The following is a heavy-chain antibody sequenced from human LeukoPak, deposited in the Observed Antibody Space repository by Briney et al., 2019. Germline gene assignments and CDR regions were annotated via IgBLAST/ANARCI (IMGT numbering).Heavy chain of an antibody. J-gene: IGHJ3*02. CDR3: ATDRAQLATLRGTFDI. V-gene: IGHV1-24*01. D-gene: IGHD6-6*01. Sequence: ASVKVSCKVSGYTLTELSMHWVRQAPGKGLEWMGGFDPEDGETIYARKFQGRVTMTEGTSTDTAYMELSSLRSEDTAVYYCATDRAQLATLRGTFDIWGQGTMVTVSS. CDR1: GYTLTELS. CDR2: FDPEDGET.